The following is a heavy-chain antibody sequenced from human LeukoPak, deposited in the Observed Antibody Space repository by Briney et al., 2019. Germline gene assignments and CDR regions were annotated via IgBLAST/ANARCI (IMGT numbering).Heavy chain of an antibody. CDR1: GFTSSNYA. D-gene: IGHD2-2*01. V-gene: IGHV3-23*01. CDR3: TRTRGCSSTSCYADY. CDR2: ISGSGDST. J-gene: IGHJ4*02. Sequence: GGSLRLSCEASGFTSSNYAMTWVRQAPGKGLEWVSGISGSGDSTYYADSVKGRFTISRDNSKNTLYLQMNSLRAEDTAVYSCTRTRGCSSTSCYADYWGQGTLVTVSS.